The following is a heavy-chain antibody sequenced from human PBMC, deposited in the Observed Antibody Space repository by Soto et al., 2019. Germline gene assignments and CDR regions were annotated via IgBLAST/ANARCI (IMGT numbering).Heavy chain of an antibody. CDR2: INHSGST. Sequence: KQSQTLSLTCAVYGGSFSGYYWSWIRQPPGKGLEWIGEINHSGSTNYNPSLKSRVTISVDTSKNQFSLKLSSVTAADTAVYYCARGGHTLNYWGQGTLVTVSS. D-gene: IGHD5-18*01. J-gene: IGHJ4*02. CDR1: GGSFSGYY. V-gene: IGHV4-34*01. CDR3: ARGGHTLNY.